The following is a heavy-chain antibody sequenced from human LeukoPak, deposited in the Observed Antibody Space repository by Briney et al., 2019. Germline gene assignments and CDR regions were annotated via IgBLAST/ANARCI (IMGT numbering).Heavy chain of an antibody. CDR3: AKLSNYNYLGYMDV. Sequence: ASVKVSCKASGYTFTSYDINWVRQATGQGLEWMGWMNPNSGNTGYAQKFQGRVTMTRNTSISTAYMELSSLRSEDTAVYYCAKLSNYNYLGYMDVWGKGTTVTVSS. D-gene: IGHD4-11*01. CDR1: GYTFTSYD. V-gene: IGHV1-8*01. CDR2: MNPNSGNT. J-gene: IGHJ6*03.